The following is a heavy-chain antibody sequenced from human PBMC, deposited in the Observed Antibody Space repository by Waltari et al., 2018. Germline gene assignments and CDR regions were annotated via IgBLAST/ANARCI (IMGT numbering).Heavy chain of an antibody. CDR1: GGSLSNYW. J-gene: IGHJ4*02. D-gene: IGHD3-9*01. CDR3: AKNGPYFDVDY. Sequence: QVQLQQWGAGLLKPSETLSLTCAVYGGSLSNYWWTWIRQSPGKGLEWKGEIHHSGNTHYNSSLKSRLTMSLDTSKNQFSLQLTSVTAADTAVYYCAKNGPYFDVDYWGQGTLVTVSS. CDR2: IHHSGNT. V-gene: IGHV4-34*01.